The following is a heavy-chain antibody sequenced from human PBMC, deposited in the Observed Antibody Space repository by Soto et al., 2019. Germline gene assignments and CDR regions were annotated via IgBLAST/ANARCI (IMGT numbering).Heavy chain of an antibody. J-gene: IGHJ4*02. CDR3: ARVRWTVAGPGHFDY. Sequence: QVQLQESGPGLVKPSETLSLTCTVSGGSISSYYWSWIRQPPGKGLEWSGYIYSSGSTNYNPSLKRRVTIAVDTSKNQFSLKLSSVTAADTAVYYCARVRWTVAGPGHFDYWGQGTLVTVSS. V-gene: IGHV4-59*01. CDR2: IYSSGST. CDR1: GGSISSYY. D-gene: IGHD6-19*01.